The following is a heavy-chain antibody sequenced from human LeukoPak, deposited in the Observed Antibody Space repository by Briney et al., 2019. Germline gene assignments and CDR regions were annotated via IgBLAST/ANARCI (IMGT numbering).Heavy chain of an antibody. V-gene: IGHV3-48*03. J-gene: IGHJ4*02. D-gene: IGHD6-19*01. CDR2: ISSSGSTI. Sequence: SGGSLRLSCAASGFTFSSYEMNWVRQAPGKGLEWVSYISSSGSTIYYADSVKGRFTISRDNAKNSLYLQMNSLRAEDTAVYYCARRDSQWDYWGQGTLVTVSS. CDR1: GFTFSSYE. CDR3: ARRDSQWDY.